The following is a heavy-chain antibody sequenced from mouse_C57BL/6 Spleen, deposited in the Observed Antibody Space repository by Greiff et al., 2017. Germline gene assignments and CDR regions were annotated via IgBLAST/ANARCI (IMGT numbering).Heavy chain of an antibody. CDR3: ARYGYDGRGDY. J-gene: IGHJ4*01. Sequence: QVQLKQSGPELVKPGASVKISCKASGYAFSSSWMNWVKQRPGKGLEWIGRIYPGDGDTNYNGKFKGKATLTADKSSSTAYMQLSSLTSEDSAVYFCARYGYDGRGDYWGQGTSVTVSS. CDR2: IYPGDGDT. CDR1: GYAFSSSW. V-gene: IGHV1-82*01. D-gene: IGHD2-2*01.